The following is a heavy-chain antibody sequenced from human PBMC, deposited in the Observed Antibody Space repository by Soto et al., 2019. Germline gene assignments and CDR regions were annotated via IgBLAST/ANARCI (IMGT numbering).Heavy chain of an antibody. CDR1: GFTFSNFY. CDR2: ISPSDTYT. J-gene: IGHJ4*02. Sequence: QVQLVESGGGLVKPGGSLRLSCAASGFTFSNFYMSWIRQAPGKGLEGVSYISPSDTYTNYADSAKGRFTISRDNAKNSLYLQMNSLRAEDTAVYYCTRDPRSADYWGQGTLVTVSS. CDR3: TRDPRSADY. V-gene: IGHV3-11*05.